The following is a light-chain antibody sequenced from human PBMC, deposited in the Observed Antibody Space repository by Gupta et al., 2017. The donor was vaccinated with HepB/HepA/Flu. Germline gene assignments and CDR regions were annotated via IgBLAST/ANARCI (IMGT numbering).Light chain of an antibody. CDR3: QQCDGTLYS. CDR2: AAS. Sequence: IQMTQSPSSLSASVGDRVTITCRASQSISSYLNWYQQKPGKAPKLLIYAASSLQSGVPSRFSGSGSGTDFTLTISRLQPEDFATYYCQQCDGTLYSFGHGTRLDIK. CDR1: QSISSY. J-gene: IGKJ3*01. V-gene: IGKV1-39*01.